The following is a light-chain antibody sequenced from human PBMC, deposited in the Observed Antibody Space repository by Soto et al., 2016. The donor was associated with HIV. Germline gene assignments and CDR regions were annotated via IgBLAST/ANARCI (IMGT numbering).Light chain of an antibody. V-gene: IGLV3-25*03. CDR2: TDN. Sequence: SYELTQPPSVSVSPGQTARITCSGDALPRQYAYWYQQKPGQAPMLVISTDNERPSGIPGRFSGSSSGTTVTLIISGVQAEDEADYYCQSADASGTYRVFGGGTKLTV. CDR3: QSADASGTYRV. J-gene: IGLJ2*01. CDR1: ALPRQY.